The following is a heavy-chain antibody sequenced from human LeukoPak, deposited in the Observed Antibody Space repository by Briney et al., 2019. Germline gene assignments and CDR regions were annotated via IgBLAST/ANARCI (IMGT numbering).Heavy chain of an antibody. D-gene: IGHD1-26*01. CDR2: ISSSSSYI. CDR3: ASARKVGASSLDY. CDR1: RFTFSSYS. Sequence: GGSLRLSCAASRFTFSSYSMNWVRQAPGKGLEWVSSISSSSSYIYYADSVKGRFTISRDNAKNSLYLQMNSLRAEDTAVYYCASARKVGASSLDYWGQGTLVTVSS. J-gene: IGHJ4*02. V-gene: IGHV3-21*01.